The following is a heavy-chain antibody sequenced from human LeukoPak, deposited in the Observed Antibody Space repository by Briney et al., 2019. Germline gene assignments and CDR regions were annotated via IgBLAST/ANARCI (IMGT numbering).Heavy chain of an antibody. J-gene: IGHJ6*03. Sequence: SETLSLTCTVSGGSISSSSYYWGWIRQPPGKGLEWIGSIYYSGSTYYNPSLKSRVTISVDTSKNQFSLKLSSVTAADTAVYYCARPGSGWYGESYYYMDVWGKGTTVTISS. CDR3: ARPGSGWYGESYYYMDV. CDR1: GGSISSSSYY. D-gene: IGHD6-19*01. CDR2: IYYSGST. V-gene: IGHV4-39*01.